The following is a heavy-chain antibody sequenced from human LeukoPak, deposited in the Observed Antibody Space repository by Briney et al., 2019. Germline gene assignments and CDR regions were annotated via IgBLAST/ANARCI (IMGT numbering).Heavy chain of an antibody. V-gene: IGHV4-4*07. CDR1: GGSISIYY. J-gene: IGHJ4*02. D-gene: IGHD3-3*01. CDR2: IYTSGST. Sequence: SETLSLTCTVSGGSISIYYWSWIRQPDGKGLEWIGRIYTSGSTNYNPSLKSRVTMSVDTSKNQFSLKLSSVTAADTAVYYCARNLQFFWSGYYSFDYWGQGTLVTVSS. CDR3: ARNLQFFWSGYYSFDY.